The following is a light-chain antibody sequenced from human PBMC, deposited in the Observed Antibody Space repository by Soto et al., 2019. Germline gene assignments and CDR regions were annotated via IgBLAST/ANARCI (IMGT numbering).Light chain of an antibody. Sequence: DIVMTQSPDSLAVSLGEGATINCKSSQSVLYSSNNKNYLAWYQQKPGQPPKLLIYWASTRESGVPDRFSGSGSGTDFTLTISSLHAEDVAVYYCQQYYSTPLTFAGGTKVEIK. CDR3: QQYYSTPLT. CDR1: QSVLYSSNNKNY. V-gene: IGKV4-1*01. CDR2: WAS. J-gene: IGKJ4*01.